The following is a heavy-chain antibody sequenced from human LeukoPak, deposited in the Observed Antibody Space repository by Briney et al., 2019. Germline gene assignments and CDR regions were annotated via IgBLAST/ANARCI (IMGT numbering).Heavy chain of an antibody. J-gene: IGHJ5*02. CDR1: GGSFSGYY. CDR2: IYYSGST. D-gene: IGHD5-12*01. CDR3: ARDARISGYDSSSSLWFDP. V-gene: IGHV4-59*12. Sequence: SETLSLTCGVSGGSFSGYYRSWIRQPPGEGLEWIAYIYYSGSTNYNPSLKSRVTISVDTSKNQFSLRLSSVTAADTAVYYCARDARISGYDSSSSLWFDPWGQGTLVTVSS.